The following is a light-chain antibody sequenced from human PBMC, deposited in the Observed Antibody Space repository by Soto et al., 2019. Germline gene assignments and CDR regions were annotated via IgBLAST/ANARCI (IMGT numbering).Light chain of an antibody. Sequence: DIVMTQSPDSLAVSLGERATINCKSSQSVLHSSNTNNYLAWYQKKPGQPPKLLIYWASTRESGVPDRFSGSGSGTDFTLTISSLQPEDAAVYYCQQYYSAPLAFGGGTRVEI. J-gene: IGKJ4*01. CDR2: WAS. V-gene: IGKV4-1*01. CDR1: QSVLHSSNTNNY. CDR3: QQYYSAPLA.